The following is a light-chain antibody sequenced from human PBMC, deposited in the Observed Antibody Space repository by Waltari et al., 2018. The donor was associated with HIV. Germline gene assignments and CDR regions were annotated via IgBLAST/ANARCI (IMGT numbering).Light chain of an antibody. CDR2: DVS. CDR3: CSYAGSYTR. V-gene: IGLV2-11*01. J-gene: IGLJ2*01. Sequence: QSPLTQPRSVSGSPGQSVTFSCTGTSSDVGGYNYVSWYQQHPGKAPKLMIYDVSKRPSGVPDRFSGSKSGNTASLTISGLQAEDEADYYCCSYAGSYTRFGGGTKLTVL. CDR1: SSDVGGYNY.